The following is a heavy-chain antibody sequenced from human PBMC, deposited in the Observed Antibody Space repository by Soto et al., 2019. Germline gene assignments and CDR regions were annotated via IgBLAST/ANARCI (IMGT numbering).Heavy chain of an antibody. CDR2: IYYSGST. Sequence: SETLSLTCTVSGGSISSGGYYWSWIRQHPGKGLEWIGYIYYSGSTYYNPSLKSRVTISVDTSKNQFSLKLSSVTAADTAVYYCARWTLVRAIEYAFDIWGQGTMVTV. CDR1: GGSISSGGYY. D-gene: IGHD3-10*01. CDR3: ARWTLVRAIEYAFDI. J-gene: IGHJ3*02. V-gene: IGHV4-31*03.